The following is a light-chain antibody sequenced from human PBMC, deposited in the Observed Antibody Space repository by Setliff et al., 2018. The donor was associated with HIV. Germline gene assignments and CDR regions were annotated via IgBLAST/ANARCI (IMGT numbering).Light chain of an antibody. Sequence: QSVLTQPASVSWSPGQSITISCTGTSSDVGGYDYVSWYQQHPGKVPKLMLYEVGNRPSGVSNRFSGSKSGNTASLTISGLQAEDEADYYCCSYTSSTTLVFGTGTKVTVL. J-gene: IGLJ1*01. V-gene: IGLV2-14*01. CDR3: CSYTSSTTLV. CDR1: SSDVGGYDY. CDR2: EVG.